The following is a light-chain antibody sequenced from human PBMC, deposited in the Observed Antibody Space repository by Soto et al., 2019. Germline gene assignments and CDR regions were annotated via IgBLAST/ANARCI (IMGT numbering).Light chain of an antibody. V-gene: IGKV1D-13*01. CDR3: QQFNNRA. J-gene: IGKJ3*01. CDR2: DAS. Sequence: AIQLTQSPSSLSASVGDRVTITCRASQGISSALAWYQQKPGKAPKLLIYDASSLESGVPSRFSGSGSGTDFTLTISSLQAEDFETYYCQQFNNRAFGRGTKVDIK. CDR1: QGISSA.